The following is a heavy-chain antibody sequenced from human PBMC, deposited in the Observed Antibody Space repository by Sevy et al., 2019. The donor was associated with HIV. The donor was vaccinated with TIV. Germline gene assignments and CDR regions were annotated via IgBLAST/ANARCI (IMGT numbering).Heavy chain of an antibody. CDR3: ARDELGKYYQY. Sequence: GGSLRLSCATSGFTFSTYWMTWVRQAPGKGLEWVASIKEDGSGKYYAESVKGRLTISRENAKNSLYLQMNSPRADDTAVYYCARDELGKYYQYWGQGTLVTVS. V-gene: IGHV3-7*01. J-gene: IGHJ4*02. CDR2: IKEDGSGK. CDR1: GFTFSTYW. D-gene: IGHD1-26*01.